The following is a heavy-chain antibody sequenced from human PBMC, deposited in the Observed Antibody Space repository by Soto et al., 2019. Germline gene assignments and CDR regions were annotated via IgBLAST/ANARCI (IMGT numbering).Heavy chain of an antibody. D-gene: IGHD6-13*01. CDR2: ISAYNGNT. V-gene: IGHV1-18*01. J-gene: IGHJ6*02. CDR3: ARYSSSWSENYYYYGMDV. Sequence: ASVKVSCKASGYTFTSYGISWVRQAPGQGLEWMGWISAYNGNTNYAQKLQGRVTMTTATSTSTAYMELRSLRSDDTAVYYCARYSSSWSENYYYYGMDVWGQGTTVTSP. CDR1: GYTFTSYG.